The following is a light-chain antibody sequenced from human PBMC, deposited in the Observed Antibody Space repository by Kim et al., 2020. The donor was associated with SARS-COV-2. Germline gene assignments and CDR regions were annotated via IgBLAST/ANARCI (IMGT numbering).Light chain of an antibody. CDR3: QAWDNGTV. V-gene: IGLV3-1*01. CDR1: MLGHKY. Sequence: SYELTQPPSVSVSPGQTASITCSGDMLGHKYVSWYQQPPGQSPVLVIYHDTKRPSGISERFSGSKSGNTATLTISGTQALDEADYYCQAWDNGTVFGGVT. J-gene: IGLJ3*02. CDR2: HDT.